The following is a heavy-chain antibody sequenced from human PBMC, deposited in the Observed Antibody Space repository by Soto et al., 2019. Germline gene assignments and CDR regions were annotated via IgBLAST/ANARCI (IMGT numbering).Heavy chain of an antibody. CDR3: AKRATTVTTRGFTYYFDY. J-gene: IGHJ4*02. CDR1: GFTFSSYA. Sequence: GGSLRLSCAASGFTFSSYAMSWVRQAPGKGLEWVSAISGSGGSTYYADSVKGRFTISRDNSKNTLYLQMNSLRAEDTAVYYFAKRATTVTTRGFTYYFDYWGQGTLVTVSS. D-gene: IGHD4-17*01. CDR2: ISGSGGST. V-gene: IGHV3-23*01.